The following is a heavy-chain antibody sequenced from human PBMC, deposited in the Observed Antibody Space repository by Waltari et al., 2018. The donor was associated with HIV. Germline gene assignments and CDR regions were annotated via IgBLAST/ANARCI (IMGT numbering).Heavy chain of an antibody. CDR2: IKSNTYGGTT. V-gene: IGHV3-15*01. CDR1: GFTFSDAW. Sequence: EVLLVESGGGLGKPGGSLRLSCAASGFTFSDAWMSWVRQAPGRGLEWVGRIKSNTYGGTTAYAAPLKGRFTISRDDSKTTLYLEMNSLKTEDTAVYYCTTVGVGTRDYWGQGTLITVSS. CDR3: TTVGVGTRDY. J-gene: IGHJ4*02. D-gene: IGHD7-27*01.